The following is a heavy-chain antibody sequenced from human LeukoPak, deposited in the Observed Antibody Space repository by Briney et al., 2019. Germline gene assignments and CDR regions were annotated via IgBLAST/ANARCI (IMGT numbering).Heavy chain of an antibody. CDR2: INTNTGNP. D-gene: IGHD3-9*01. Sequence: GASVKVSCKASGYTFTTYAMNWVRQAPGQGLEWMGWINTNTGNPTYAQGFTGRFVFSLDTSVSTAYLQISSLKAEDTAVYYCERGEFGYDILPGYYADGIDVWGQGTTVTVSS. CDR1: GYTFTTYA. CDR3: ERGEFGYDILPGYYADGIDV. V-gene: IGHV7-4-1*02. J-gene: IGHJ6*02.